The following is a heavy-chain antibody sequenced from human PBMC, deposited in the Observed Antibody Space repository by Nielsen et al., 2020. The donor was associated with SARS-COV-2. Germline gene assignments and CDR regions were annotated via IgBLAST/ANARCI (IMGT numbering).Heavy chain of an antibody. CDR2: LNPYSGGT. CDR3: ARARATIFGLVMSYGMDV. D-gene: IGHD3/OR15-3a*01. J-gene: IGHJ6*02. Sequence: ASVKVSCKASGYTFTDYSIHWVRQAPGQGLEWMGRLNPYSGGTNYAQKFQGTVTMTRDASISTVYMELTSDDTAVYYCARARATIFGLVMSYGMDVWGQGTTVAVSS. V-gene: IGHV1-2*06. CDR1: GYTFTDYS.